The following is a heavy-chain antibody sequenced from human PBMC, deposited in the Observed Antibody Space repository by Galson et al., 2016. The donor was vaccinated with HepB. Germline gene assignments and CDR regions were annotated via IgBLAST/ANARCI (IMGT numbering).Heavy chain of an antibody. Sequence: SETLSLTCTVSGGSISSYYWSWIRLPPGKGLEWIGYIYNSGSTKYSPSLKSRVTISVDTSKNQFSLKLSSVTAADTAVYYCAKASIVGATTVRWFDPWGQGTLVTVSS. D-gene: IGHD1-26*01. J-gene: IGHJ5*02. CDR2: IYNSGST. V-gene: IGHV4-59*01. CDR3: AKASIVGATTVRWFDP. CDR1: GGSISSYY.